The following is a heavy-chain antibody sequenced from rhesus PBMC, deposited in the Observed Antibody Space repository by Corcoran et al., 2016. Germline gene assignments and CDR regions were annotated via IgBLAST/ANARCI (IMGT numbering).Heavy chain of an antibody. Sequence: QVQLQESGPGLVKPSETLSLTCAVSGGSFSSYWWSWIRQPPGKGLGWIGEINGNSGSTNYNPSLKSRVTISKNAYYNQGSLKLSSVTAADTAVYYWARDDVRYLDWCPWGQGAVVTVSS. CDR3: ARDDVRYLDWCP. D-gene: IGHD3-3*01. CDR2: INGNSGST. V-gene: IGHV4-80*01. CDR1: GGSFSSYW. J-gene: IGHJ1*01.